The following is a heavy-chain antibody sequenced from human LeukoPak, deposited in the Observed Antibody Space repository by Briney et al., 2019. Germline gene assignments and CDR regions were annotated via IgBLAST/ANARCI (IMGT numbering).Heavy chain of an antibody. CDR1: GFAFDDYA. CDR3: AKDINYETSQGMDV. V-gene: IGHV3-9*01. CDR2: ISWNSGSI. J-gene: IGHJ6*02. Sequence: PGRSLRLSCAASGFAFDDYAMHWVRQAPGKGLEWVSGISWNSGSIGYADSAKGRFTISRDNAKNSLYLQMNSLRAEDTALYYCAKDINYETSQGMDVWGQGTTVTVSS. D-gene: IGHD3-16*01.